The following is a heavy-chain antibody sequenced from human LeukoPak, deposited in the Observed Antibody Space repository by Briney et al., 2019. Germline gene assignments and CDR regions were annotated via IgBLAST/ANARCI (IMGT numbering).Heavy chain of an antibody. CDR2: IKQDGSEK. V-gene: IGHV3-7*01. CDR1: GFTFSSYW. Sequence: GGSLRLSCAASGFTFSSYWMSWVRQAPGKGLEWVANIKQDGSEKYYVDSVKGRFTISRDNAKNSLYLQMNSLRAEDTAVYYCARDSEAYCGGDCPTDYWGQETLVTVSS. D-gene: IGHD2-21*02. CDR3: ARDSEAYCGGDCPTDY. J-gene: IGHJ4*02.